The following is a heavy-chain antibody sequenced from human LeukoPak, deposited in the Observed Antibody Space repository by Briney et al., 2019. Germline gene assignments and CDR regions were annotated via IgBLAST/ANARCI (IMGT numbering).Heavy chain of an antibody. J-gene: IGHJ6*02. D-gene: IGHD5-12*01. CDR1: GYSFTSYW. CDR2: IYPGDSDT. Sequence: GESLKISCKGSGYSFTSYWIAWVRQMPGKGLEWMGIIYPGDSDTRYSPSFQGQVIISADKSISTAYLQWSSLKASDTAMYYCARRAYSCHVGNLYYGMDVWGQGTTVTVSS. V-gene: IGHV5-51*01. CDR3: ARRAYSCHVGNLYYGMDV.